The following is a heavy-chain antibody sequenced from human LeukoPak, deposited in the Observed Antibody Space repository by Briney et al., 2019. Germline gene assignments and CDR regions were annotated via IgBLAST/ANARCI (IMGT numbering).Heavy chain of an antibody. D-gene: IGHD1-26*01. CDR3: ASRGMEGATTVDY. J-gene: IGHJ4*02. CDR1: GYTFTGHY. Sequence: ASVKVSCKASGYTFTGHYMHWVRQAPGQGLEWMGWINPNSGGTNYAQKFQGRVTMTRDTSISTAYMELSRLRSDDTAVYCCASRGMEGATTVDYWGQGTLVTVSS. V-gene: IGHV1-2*02. CDR2: INPNSGGT.